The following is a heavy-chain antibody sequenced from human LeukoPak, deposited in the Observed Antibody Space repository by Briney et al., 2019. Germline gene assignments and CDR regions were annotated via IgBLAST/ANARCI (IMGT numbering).Heavy chain of an antibody. CDR1: GGSISSYY. CDR3: ARDAGGAVAGNSAFDY. Sequence: SETLSLTCTVSGGSISSYYWNWIRQPPGKGLEWIGYINCIRTTDYNPSLKSRVTMSVDTSKNQFSLKLSSVTAADTAVYYCARDAGGAVAGNSAFDYWGQGTLVTVSS. J-gene: IGHJ4*02. D-gene: IGHD6-19*01. CDR2: INCIRTT. V-gene: IGHV4-59*12.